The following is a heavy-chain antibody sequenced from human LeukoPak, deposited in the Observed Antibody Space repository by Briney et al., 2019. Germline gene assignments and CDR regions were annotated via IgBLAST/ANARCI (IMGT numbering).Heavy chain of an antibody. Sequence: KPSETLSLTCTVSGGSISSYHWSWIRQPPGKRLEWIGHIYYSGSTNYNPSLKSRVTISVDTSKNQFSLKLSSVTAADTAVYYCASRSSIWSGYQDTLYYFDSWGQGTLVTVSS. CDR1: GGSISSYH. J-gene: IGHJ4*02. V-gene: IGHV4-59*01. D-gene: IGHD3-3*01. CDR2: IYYSGST. CDR3: ASRSSIWSGYQDTLYYFDS.